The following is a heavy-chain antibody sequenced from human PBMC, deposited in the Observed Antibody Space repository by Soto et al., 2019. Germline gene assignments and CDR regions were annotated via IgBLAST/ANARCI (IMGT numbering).Heavy chain of an antibody. CDR1: GGSISSSSYY. J-gene: IGHJ6*02. CDR2: IFYSENT. D-gene: IGHD1-7*01. Sequence: PSETLSLTCTVSGGSISSSSYYWGWIRQPPGKGLEWIGSIFYSENTYYNPSLKGRVTISVDTSSNQFSLKLSSVTAADTAVYYCARSDNRNSLYGVDVWGQGTAVTVSS. V-gene: IGHV4-39*01. CDR3: ARSDNRNSLYGVDV.